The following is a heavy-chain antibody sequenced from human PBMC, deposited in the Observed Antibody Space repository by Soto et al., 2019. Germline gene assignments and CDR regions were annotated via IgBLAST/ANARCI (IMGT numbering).Heavy chain of an antibody. CDR2: IYYSGST. Sequence: SETLSLTCAVSGGSIISSSYYWGWIRQPPGKGLEWIGRIYYSGSTYYNPSLKSRVTISVDTSKNQFSLKLSSVTAADTAVYYCARLGIAARYFDPWGQGNLVTVSS. V-gene: IGHV4-39*01. D-gene: IGHD6-6*01. CDR3: ARLGIAARYFDP. CDR1: GGSIISSSYY. J-gene: IGHJ5*02.